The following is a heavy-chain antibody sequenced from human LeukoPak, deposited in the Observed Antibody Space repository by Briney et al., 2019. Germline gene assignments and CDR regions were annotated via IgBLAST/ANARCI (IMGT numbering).Heavy chain of an antibody. CDR3: VKGYCSSTSCSNWFDP. Sequence: GGSLGLSCSASGFTFSSYAMHWVRQAPGKGLEYVSAISSNGGSTYYADSVKGRFTISRDNSKNTLYLQMSSLRAEDTAVYYCVKGYCSSTSCSNWFDPWGQGTLVTVSS. J-gene: IGHJ5*02. CDR2: ISSNGGST. D-gene: IGHD2-2*01. V-gene: IGHV3-64D*06. CDR1: GFTFSSYA.